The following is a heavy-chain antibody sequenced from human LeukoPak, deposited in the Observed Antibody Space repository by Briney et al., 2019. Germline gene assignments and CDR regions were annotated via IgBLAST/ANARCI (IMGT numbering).Heavy chain of an antibody. J-gene: IGHJ4*02. CDR2: ISTYNGNT. Sequence: ASVKVSCKASGYTFTSYGISWVRQAPGQGLEWMGWISTYNGNTNYAQKLQGRVTMTRDTSTSTVYMELSSLRSEDTAVYYCARDKYSGSYYGPEGYWGQGTLVTVSS. CDR1: GYTFTSYG. V-gene: IGHV1-18*01. CDR3: ARDKYSGSYYGPEGY. D-gene: IGHD1-26*01.